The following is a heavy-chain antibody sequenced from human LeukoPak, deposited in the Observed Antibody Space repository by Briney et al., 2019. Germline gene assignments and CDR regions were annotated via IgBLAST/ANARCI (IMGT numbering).Heavy chain of an antibody. J-gene: IGHJ5*02. CDR3: ARDYYDSSGARWFDP. V-gene: IGHV1-3*03. CDR1: GYTFTSYA. CDR2: INVGNGHT. Sequence: ASVKVSCKASGYTFTSYAMNWVRQAPGQGLELMGWINVGNGHTKYSQDFQGRVTITRDTSATSVYMEVSSLRTADMAVYFCARDYYDSSGARWFDPWGQGTLVTVTA. D-gene: IGHD3-22*01.